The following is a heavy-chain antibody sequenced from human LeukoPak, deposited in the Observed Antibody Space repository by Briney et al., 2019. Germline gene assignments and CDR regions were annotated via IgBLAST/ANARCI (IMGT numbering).Heavy chain of an antibody. CDR1: GFTFSSYG. V-gene: IGHV3-30*03. CDR2: ISYDGSNK. J-gene: IGHJ5*02. CDR3: ARDRHSGRPLTDWFDP. Sequence: GRSLRLSCAASGFTFSSYGMHWVRQAPGKGLEWAAVISYDGSNKYYADSVKGRFTISRDNSKNTLYLQMNTVRAEDTAVYYCARDRHSGRPLTDWFDPWCQGTLVTVSS. D-gene: IGHD6-19*01.